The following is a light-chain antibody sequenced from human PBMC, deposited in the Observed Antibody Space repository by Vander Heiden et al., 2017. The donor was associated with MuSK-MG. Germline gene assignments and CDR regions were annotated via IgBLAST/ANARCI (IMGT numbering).Light chain of an antibody. CDR2: DDS. V-gene: IGLV3-21*02. J-gene: IGLJ2*01. Sequence: SYVLTPPPPVSVAPGQTARITCGGNNIGSKSVHWYQQKPGQAPVLVVYDDSDRPPGIPERFSGSNSGNTATLTISRVEAGDEADYYCQVWDSSSDHRVVFGGGTKLTVL. CDR1: NIGSKS. CDR3: QVWDSSSDHRVV.